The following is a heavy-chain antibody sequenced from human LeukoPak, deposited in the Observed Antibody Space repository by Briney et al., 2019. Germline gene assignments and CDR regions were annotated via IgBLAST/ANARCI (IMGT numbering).Heavy chain of an antibody. J-gene: IGHJ6*03. CDR3: AKDSSDWLATIIYYYYYMDV. CDR2: IRYDGSNK. Sequence: GGSLRLSCAASGCTFSSYGMHWVRQAPGQGLEWVAFIRYDGSNKYYADSVKGRFTISRDNSKNTLYLQMNSLRAEDTAVYYCAKDSSDWLATIIYYYYYMDVWGKGTTVTISS. CDR1: GCTFSSYG. D-gene: IGHD3-9*01. V-gene: IGHV3-30*02.